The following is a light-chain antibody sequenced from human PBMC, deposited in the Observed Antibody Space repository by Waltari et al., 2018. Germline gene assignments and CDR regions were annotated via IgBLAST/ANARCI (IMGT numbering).Light chain of an antibody. CDR1: QSVGKY. Sequence: EVVLTQSPGTLPLSPGEGATLSCRDSQSVGKYLAWYQQRPGQAPRLLIYHASIRATGIPDRFSGSGSETDFSLTISRLEPEDFAVYYCQKYRSLPATFGQGTKVEI. CDR3: QKYRSLPAT. V-gene: IGKV3-20*01. J-gene: IGKJ1*01. CDR2: HAS.